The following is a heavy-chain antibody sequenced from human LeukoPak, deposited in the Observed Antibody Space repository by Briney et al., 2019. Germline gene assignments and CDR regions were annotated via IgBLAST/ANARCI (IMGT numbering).Heavy chain of an antibody. V-gene: IGHV3-74*01. CDR3: ARDPTRYASTTVVASNFDY. CDR2: INSDGSST. D-gene: IGHD4-23*01. Sequence: PGGSLRLSCAASGFTFSIYWMHWVRQAPGKGLVWVSRINSDGSSTTYADSVKGRFTISRDNAKNTLYLQMNSLRDEDTAVYYCARDPTRYASTTVVASNFDYWGQGTLVTVSS. J-gene: IGHJ4*02. CDR1: GFTFSIYW.